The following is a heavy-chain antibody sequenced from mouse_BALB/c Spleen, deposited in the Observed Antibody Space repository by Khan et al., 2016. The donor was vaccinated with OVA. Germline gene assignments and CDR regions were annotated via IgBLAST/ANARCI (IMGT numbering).Heavy chain of an antibody. CDR1: GYTFTSYW. CDR2: INPSNGRT. V-gene: IGHV1S81*02. J-gene: IGHJ2*01. CDR3: ARVITRDY. D-gene: IGHD6-1*01. Sequence: VQLQQSGAELVKPRASVKLSCKASGYTFTSYWMHWVKQRPGQGLEWIGEINPSNGRTNYNEKFKSKATLTVDKSSSTAYMQLSSPTSEDSAVYYCARVITRDYWGQGTTLTVSS.